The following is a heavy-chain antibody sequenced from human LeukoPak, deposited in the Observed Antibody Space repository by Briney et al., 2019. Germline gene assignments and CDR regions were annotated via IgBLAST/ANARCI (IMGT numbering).Heavy chain of an antibody. Sequence: GGSPRLSCAASRFTFSSYSMSWVRQAPGKGLEWVSSISSSSSYIYYADSVKGRFTISRDNAKNSLYLQMNSLRAEDTAVYYCARDWDSSSWHDPYYFDYWGQGTLVTVSS. D-gene: IGHD6-13*01. CDR1: RFTFSSYS. J-gene: IGHJ4*02. CDR2: ISSSSSYI. CDR3: ARDWDSSSWHDPYYFDY. V-gene: IGHV3-21*01.